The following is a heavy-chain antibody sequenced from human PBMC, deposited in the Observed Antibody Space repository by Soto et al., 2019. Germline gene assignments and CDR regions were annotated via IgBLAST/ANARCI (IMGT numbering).Heavy chain of an antibody. CDR3: ARQRGDDFWGVSATYYYYGIDV. CDR1: GYSFTNYW. J-gene: IGHJ6*02. D-gene: IGHD3-3*01. CDR2: IYPSDSDT. Sequence: EVQLVQSGAEVKKPGESLNISCKGSGYSFTNYWIAWVRQMPGKGLEWMGIIYPSDSDTRYSPSFRAQVTISADKSIRTAYLQWRSLKASDTAIYYCARQRGDDFWGVSATYYYYGIDVWGQGTTVTVSS. V-gene: IGHV5-51*01.